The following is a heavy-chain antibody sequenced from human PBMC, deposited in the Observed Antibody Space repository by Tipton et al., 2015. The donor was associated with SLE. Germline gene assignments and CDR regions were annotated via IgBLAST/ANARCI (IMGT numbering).Heavy chain of an antibody. CDR1: GGSFSGYY. J-gene: IGHJ4*02. Sequence: TLSLTCAVYGGSFSGYYWSWIRQPPGKGLEWIGEINHSGSTNSNPSLNSRVTISVDKSKSQFSLKLSSVTAADTAVYYCARGAAATDYWGQGTLVTVSS. D-gene: IGHD2-2*01. V-gene: IGHV4-34*01. CDR2: INHSGST. CDR3: ARGAAATDY.